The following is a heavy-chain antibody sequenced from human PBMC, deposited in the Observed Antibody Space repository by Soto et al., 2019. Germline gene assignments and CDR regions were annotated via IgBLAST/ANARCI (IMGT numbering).Heavy chain of an antibody. CDR3: ATQRITTSDH. Sequence: PSETLSLTCIVSGGSISSGDYYWSWIRQPPGKGLEGIGYIYHSGSIYYNPSLKSRVTISVDRSKNQFSLKLSSVTAADTAVYYCATQRITTSDHWGQGTLVPVSA. V-gene: IGHV4-30-2*01. CDR2: IYHSGSI. CDR1: GGSISSGDYY. J-gene: IGHJ4*02. D-gene: IGHD3-3*01.